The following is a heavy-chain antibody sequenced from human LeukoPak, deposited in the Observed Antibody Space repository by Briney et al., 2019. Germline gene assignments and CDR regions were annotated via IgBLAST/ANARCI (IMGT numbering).Heavy chain of an antibody. D-gene: IGHD6-13*01. CDR2: INPNSGGT. V-gene: IGHV1-2*02. CDR1: GYTFTGYY. Sequence: ASVKVSCKASGYTFTGYYMHWVRQAPGQGLEWMGWINPNSGGTNYAQKFQGRVTMTRDTSISTAYMELSRLRSDDTAVYHCARESSSSWGGFDYWGQGTLVTVSS. J-gene: IGHJ4*02. CDR3: ARESSSSWGGFDY.